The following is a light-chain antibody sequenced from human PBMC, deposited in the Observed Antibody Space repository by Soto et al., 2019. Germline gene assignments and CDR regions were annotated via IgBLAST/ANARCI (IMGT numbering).Light chain of an antibody. V-gene: IGKV3-15*01. CDR2: DAS. Sequence: EIVMTQSPVTLSVSPGERATLSCRASQSVRSNLAWYQQKPGQAPRLLMYDASTRATGIPARFSGSGSGTQFTLTISRLQSEDFAVYYCQQYNNWPPWTSGQGTKVDIK. CDR3: QQYNNWPPWT. J-gene: IGKJ1*01. CDR1: QSVRSN.